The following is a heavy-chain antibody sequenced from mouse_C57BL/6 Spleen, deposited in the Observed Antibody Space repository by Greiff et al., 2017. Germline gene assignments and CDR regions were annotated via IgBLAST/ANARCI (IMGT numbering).Heavy chain of an antibody. V-gene: IGHV1-54*01. Sequence: VQLQESGAELVRPGTSVKVSCKASGYAFTNYLIEWVKQRPGQGLEWIGVINPGSGGTNYNETFKGKATLTADKSSSTAYMQLSSLTSEDSAVYFCARSGWRHGGDYWGQGTSVTVS. CDR3: ARSGWRHGGDY. CDR1: GYAFTNYL. J-gene: IGHJ4*01. CDR2: INPGSGGT. D-gene: IGHD1-1*01.